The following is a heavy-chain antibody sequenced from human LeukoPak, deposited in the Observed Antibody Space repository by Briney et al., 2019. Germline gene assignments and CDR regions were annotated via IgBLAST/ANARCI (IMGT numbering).Heavy chain of an antibody. J-gene: IGHJ3*02. CDR3: ARYKLRYYYDSSGYWSNAFDI. CDR1: GGSISSGSYY. CDR2: IYYSGST. V-gene: IGHV4-61*10. Sequence: SQTLSLTCTVSGGSISSGSYYWSWIRQPAGKGLEWIGYIYYSGSTNYNPSLKSRVTILVDTSKNQFSLKLSSVTAADTAVYYCARYKLRYYYDSSGYWSNAFDIWGQGTMVTVSS. D-gene: IGHD3-22*01.